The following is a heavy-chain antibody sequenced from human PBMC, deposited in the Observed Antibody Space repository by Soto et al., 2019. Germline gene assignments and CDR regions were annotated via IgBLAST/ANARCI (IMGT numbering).Heavy chain of an antibody. CDR1: GFTFSSYG. CDR3: RGDIVVVPAAIDYYMDV. Sequence: GGSLRLSCAASGFTFSSYGMHWVRQAPGKGLEWVAVISYDRSNKYYADSVKGRFTISRDNSKNTLYLQMNSLRAEDTAVYYCRGDIVVVPAAIDYYMDVWGKGTTVTVSS. D-gene: IGHD2-2*01. J-gene: IGHJ6*03. CDR2: ISYDRSNK. V-gene: IGHV3-30*03.